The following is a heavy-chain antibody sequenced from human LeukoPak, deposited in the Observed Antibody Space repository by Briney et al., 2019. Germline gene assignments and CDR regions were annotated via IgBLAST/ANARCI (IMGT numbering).Heavy chain of an antibody. CDR3: ARDIAAAGYFDY. Sequence: GGSLRLSCAASGFTFSSYGMHWVRQAPGKGLEWVAFIRYDGSYKNHADSVKGRFTISRDNAKNSLYLQMNSLRAEDTAVYYCARDIAAAGYFDYWGQGTLVTVSS. V-gene: IGHV3-30*02. CDR1: GFTFSSYG. J-gene: IGHJ4*02. CDR2: IRYDGSYK. D-gene: IGHD6-13*01.